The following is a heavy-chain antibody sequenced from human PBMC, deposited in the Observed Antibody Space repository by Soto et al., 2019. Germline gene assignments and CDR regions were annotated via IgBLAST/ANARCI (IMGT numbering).Heavy chain of an antibody. CDR1: GFTFSNAW. CDR2: VKSKNDGGTT. V-gene: IGHV3-15*07. CDR3: PADSYFTTIIVFFNF. J-gene: IGHJ4*02. Sequence: PGGSLRLSCAASGFTFSNAWINWVRQAPGKGLEWVGRVKSKNDGGTTDFAAPVKGRFAISRDDSKNMVYLEMNSLQTEDTAIYYCPADSYFTTIIVFFNFGGQEPLAPVSS. D-gene: IGHD3-22*01.